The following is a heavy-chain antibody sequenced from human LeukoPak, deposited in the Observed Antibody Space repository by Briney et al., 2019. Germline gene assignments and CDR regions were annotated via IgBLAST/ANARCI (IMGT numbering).Heavy chain of an antibody. J-gene: IGHJ4*02. CDR1: GFTFSSYA. Sequence: GGSLRLSCAASGFTFSSYAMSWVRQAPGKGLEWVSAFSGSGDSGDSTYYADSVKGRFTISRDNSKNPLYLQMNSLRAEDTAVYFCARGHYYDSWGQGTLVTVSS. CDR2: FSGSGDSGDST. D-gene: IGHD3-22*01. V-gene: IGHV3-23*01. CDR3: ARGHYYDS.